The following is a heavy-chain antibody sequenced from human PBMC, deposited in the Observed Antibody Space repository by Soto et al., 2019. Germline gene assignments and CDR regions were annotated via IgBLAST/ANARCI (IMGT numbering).Heavy chain of an antibody. D-gene: IGHD3-22*01. J-gene: IGHJ4*02. CDR3: AREHYDSSGYYRIDS. Sequence: QVQLVESGGGVAQPGRSLRVSCAASGFTFSGYAMHWVRQAPCKGLEWVAIIGYDGSLESYAESVKGRFTISRDNSNNTLFLLMNSLRPEDTAVYYCAREHYDSSGYYRIDSWGQGTLVTVSS. CDR2: IGYDGSLE. CDR1: GFTFSGYA. V-gene: IGHV3-30-3*01.